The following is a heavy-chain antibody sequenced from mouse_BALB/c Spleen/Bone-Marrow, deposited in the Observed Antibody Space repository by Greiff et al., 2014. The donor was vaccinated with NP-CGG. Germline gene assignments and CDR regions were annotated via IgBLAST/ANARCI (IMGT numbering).Heavy chain of an antibody. J-gene: IGHJ3*01. Sequence: VMLVESGGGLLQPGGSMNLSCVASGFTFRNSWLPCFRPSPSTWLEWVAEIRLKSNNYATHYAESVKGRFTISRDDSKSSVYLQMNNLRAEDTGIYYGTTGFAYWGQGTLVTVSA. CDR2: IRLKSNNYAT. CDR3: TTGFAY. CDR1: GFTFRNSW. V-gene: IGHV6-6*02.